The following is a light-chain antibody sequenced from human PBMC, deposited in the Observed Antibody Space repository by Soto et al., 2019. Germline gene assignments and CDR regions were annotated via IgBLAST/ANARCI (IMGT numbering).Light chain of an antibody. Sequence: EIVMTQSPVTLSASPGERVTLSCRTNKSISSNLAWYQQKRGQAPRLLISGVSTRASGVPDRFSGSGSVADFTLTISSLETEDFAVYYCQQRSNWPLTFGKGTKV. CDR3: QQRSNWPLT. V-gene: IGKV3-11*01. CDR1: KSISSN. CDR2: GVS. J-gene: IGKJ2*01.